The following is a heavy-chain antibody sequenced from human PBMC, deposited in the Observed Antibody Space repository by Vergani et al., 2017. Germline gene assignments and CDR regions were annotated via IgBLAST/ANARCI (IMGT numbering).Heavy chain of an antibody. CDR2: IYYSGTT. CDR3: ARHLIVGTTADF. V-gene: IGHV4-39*01. CDR1: GDSISSNIKY. Sequence: QPHLQESGPGLVKPSETLSLTCTVSGDSISSNIKYWGWIRQPPGKGLEWIGSIYYSGTTYYNPSLRSRVTISSDTSKNQFSLKLTSVTAADTAVYYCARHLIVGTTADFWGQGTLVTVSS. J-gene: IGHJ4*02. D-gene: IGHD1-26*01.